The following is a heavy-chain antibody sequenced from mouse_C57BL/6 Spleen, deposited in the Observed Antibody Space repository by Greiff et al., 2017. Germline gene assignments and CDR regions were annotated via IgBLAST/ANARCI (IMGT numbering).Heavy chain of an antibody. D-gene: IGHD3-1*01. CDR2: IYPSDSET. J-gene: IGHJ2*01. CDR3: ARKSSGYLFDY. V-gene: IGHV1-61*01. CDR1: GYTFTSYW. Sequence: VQLQQPGAELVRPGSSVKLSCKASGYTFTSYWMDWVKQRPGQGLEWIGNIYPSDSETHYNQKFKDKATLTVDKSSSTAYMQLSSLTSEDSAVYYCARKSSGYLFDYWGQGTTLTVSS.